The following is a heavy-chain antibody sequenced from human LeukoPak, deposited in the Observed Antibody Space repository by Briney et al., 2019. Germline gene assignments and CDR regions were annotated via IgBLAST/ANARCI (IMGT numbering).Heavy chain of an antibody. CDR2: IYYSGTT. V-gene: IGHV4-39*07. CDR3: ARAYYYYYYYMDV. CDR1: GGSISSSSYY. Sequence: NPSETLSLTCTVSGGSISSSSYYWGWIRQPPGKGLEWIGSIYYSGTTYYNPSLKSRVTISVDTSQKQFSLKLSSVTAADTAVYYCARAYYYYYYYMDVWGKGTTVTVSS. J-gene: IGHJ6*03.